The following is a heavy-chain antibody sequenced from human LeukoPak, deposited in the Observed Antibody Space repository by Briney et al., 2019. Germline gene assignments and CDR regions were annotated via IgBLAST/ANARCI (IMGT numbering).Heavy chain of an antibody. CDR3: TRVAGYSYGLWFDY. D-gene: IGHD5-18*01. V-gene: IGHV3-49*03. J-gene: IGHJ5*01. Sequence: SGGSLRLSCTASGFTFADYAMSWFRQAPGKGLEWVGFIRSKAYGGTTEYAASVKGRFTISRDDSKSIAYLQMNSLKTEDTAVYYCTRVAGYSYGLWFDYWGQGTLVTVSS. CDR2: IRSKAYGGTT. CDR1: GFTFADYA.